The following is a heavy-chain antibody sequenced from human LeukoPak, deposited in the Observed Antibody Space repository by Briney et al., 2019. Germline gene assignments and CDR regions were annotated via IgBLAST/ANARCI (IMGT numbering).Heavy chain of an antibody. D-gene: IGHD2-21*02. Sequence: ASVKVSCKASGYTVTSYYMHWVRQAPGQALEWMGIMNPSGGSTSYAQKFQGRVTMTRDTSTSTVYMELSSLRSEDTAVYYCASTYCLGGDCYIYAFDIWGQGTMVTVSS. J-gene: IGHJ3*02. CDR2: MNPSGGST. V-gene: IGHV1-46*01. CDR1: GYTVTSYY. CDR3: ASTYCLGGDCYIYAFDI.